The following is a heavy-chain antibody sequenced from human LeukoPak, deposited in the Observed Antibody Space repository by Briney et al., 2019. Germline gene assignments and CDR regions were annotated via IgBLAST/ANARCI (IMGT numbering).Heavy chain of an antibody. J-gene: IGHJ4*02. V-gene: IGHV3-15*04. CDR2: IAVTPDGPAT. CDR3: VWSSTWDKRFYLDQ. Sequence: GGSLRLSRAASGFTFNLAWMSWVRQTPGKGLQWVARIAVTPDGPATDYATPVRGRFTISRDDSRNMVYLQMSSLRTDDTAVYYCVWSSTWDKRFYLDQWGQGTLVTVSS. D-gene: IGHD6-6*01. CDR1: GFTFNLAW.